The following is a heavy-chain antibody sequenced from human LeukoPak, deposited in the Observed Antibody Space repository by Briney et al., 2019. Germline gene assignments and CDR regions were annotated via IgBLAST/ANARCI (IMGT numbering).Heavy chain of an antibody. Sequence: GGSLRLSCAASGFSLRATWMTSVRQAPGKGLECVANIKPDGSERYYLDSVKGRFTVSRDNAKTSLYLQMNSLRVEDTATYYCASDSNHASGGWGQGTLVTVSS. D-gene: IGHD2-15*01. J-gene: IGHJ4*02. CDR1: GFSLRATW. CDR3: ASDSNHASGG. V-gene: IGHV3-7*01. CDR2: IKPDGSER.